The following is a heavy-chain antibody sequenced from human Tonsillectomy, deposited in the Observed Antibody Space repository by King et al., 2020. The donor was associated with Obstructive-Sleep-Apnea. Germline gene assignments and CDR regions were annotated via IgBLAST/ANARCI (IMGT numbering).Heavy chain of an antibody. Sequence: VQLVESGGGLVQPGGSLRLSCAASGFTFSSYAMSWVRQAPGKGLEWVSSIRGSGGSTYYADSVKGRFTISRDNSKNTLYLQMNSLRAEDTAVYYCAKGDYDILTGLGRFFDYWGHGTLVSVSS. CDR3: AKGDYDILTGLGRFFDY. CDR1: GFTFSSYA. D-gene: IGHD3-9*01. J-gene: IGHJ4*03. V-gene: IGHV3-23*04. CDR2: IRGSGGST.